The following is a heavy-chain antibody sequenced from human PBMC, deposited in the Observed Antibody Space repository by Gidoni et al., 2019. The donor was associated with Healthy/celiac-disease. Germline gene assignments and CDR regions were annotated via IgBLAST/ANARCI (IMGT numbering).Heavy chain of an antibody. V-gene: IGHV3-30*18. CDR2: ISYDGSNK. J-gene: IGHJ4*02. Sequence: QVQLVESGGGVVQPGRSLRLSCAASGFTFSSYGMHWVRQAPGKGLEWVAVISYDGSNKYYADSVKGRFTISRDNSKNTLYLQMNSLRAEDTAVYYCAKDDDGILDYWGQGTLVTVSS. CDR1: GFTFSSYG. CDR3: AKDDDGILDY.